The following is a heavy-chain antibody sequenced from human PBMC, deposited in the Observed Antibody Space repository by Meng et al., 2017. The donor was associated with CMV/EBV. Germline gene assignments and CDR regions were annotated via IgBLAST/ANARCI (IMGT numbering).Heavy chain of an antibody. D-gene: IGHD3-10*01. CDR3: TRKIYGSGSYVGGRYYYYYGMDV. CDR1: GFTFGDYA. J-gene: IGHJ6*02. CDR2: IRSKAYGGTT. Sequence: GESLKISCTASGFTFGDYAMGWGRQAPGKGLEWVGFIRSKAYGGTTEYAASVKGRFTISRDDSKSIAYLQMNSLKTEDTAVYYCTRKIYGSGSYVGGRYYYYYGMDVWGQGTTVTVSS. V-gene: IGHV3-49*04.